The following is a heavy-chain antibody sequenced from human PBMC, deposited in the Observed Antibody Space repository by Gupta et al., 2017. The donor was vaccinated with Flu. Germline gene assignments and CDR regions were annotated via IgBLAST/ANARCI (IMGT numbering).Heavy chain of an antibody. Sequence: TASGFDFNSYEMSWVRQAPGRGLEWVAFIRSSAVTYYTDPVRGRFTISRDNANNLLYLQMSSLRGEDTAGYYCASGHWDNWGQGTLVTVSS. J-gene: IGHJ4*02. V-gene: IGHV3-48*03. CDR1: GFDFNSYE. CDR3: ASGHWDN. CDR2: IRSSAVT.